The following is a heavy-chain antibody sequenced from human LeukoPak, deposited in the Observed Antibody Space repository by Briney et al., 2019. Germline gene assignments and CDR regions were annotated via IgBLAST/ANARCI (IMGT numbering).Heavy chain of an antibody. CDR2: MNPNSGNT. CDR1: GYTFTSYD. V-gene: IGHV1-8*01. J-gene: IGHJ6*03. CDR3: ARGLDRTYCGGDCYYYYYYYMDV. D-gene: IGHD2-21*02. Sequence: ASVKVSFKASGYTFTSYDINWVRQATGQGLEWMGWMNPNSGNTGYAQKFQGRVTMTRNTSISTAYMELSSLRSEDTAVYYCARGLDRTYCGGDCYYYYYYYMDVWGKGTTVTVSS.